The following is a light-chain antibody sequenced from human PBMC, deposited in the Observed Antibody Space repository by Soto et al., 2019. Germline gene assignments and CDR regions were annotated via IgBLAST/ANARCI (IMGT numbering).Light chain of an antibody. V-gene: IGKV3-15*01. J-gene: IGKJ1*01. Sequence: EVVMTQSPATLSVSPGEGVTLSCRASQGIGDTLAWYQHKPGQTPRLLIYDTSTRATGVPARFRGSRSGPEFTLTINSLQPEDVAVYYCQQYYGSPWTFGQGTKVEVK. CDR1: QGIGDT. CDR2: DTS. CDR3: QQYYGSPWT.